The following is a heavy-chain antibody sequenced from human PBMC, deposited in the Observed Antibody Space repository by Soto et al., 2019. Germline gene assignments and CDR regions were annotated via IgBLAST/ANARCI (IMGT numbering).Heavy chain of an antibody. Sequence: SVKVSCKASGGTFSSYAISWVRQAPGRGLEWMGGIIPIFGTANYAQKFQGRVTITADESTSTAYMELSSLRSEDTAVYYCARGRTYCSGGSCYQGSYWGQGTLVTVSS. D-gene: IGHD2-15*01. CDR1: GGTFSSYA. CDR3: ARGRTYCSGGSCYQGSY. CDR2: IIPIFGTA. J-gene: IGHJ4*02. V-gene: IGHV1-69*13.